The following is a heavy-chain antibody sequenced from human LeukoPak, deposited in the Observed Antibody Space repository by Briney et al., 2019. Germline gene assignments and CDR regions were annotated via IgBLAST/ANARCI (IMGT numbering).Heavy chain of an antibody. V-gene: IGHV4-34*01. D-gene: IGHD3-10*01. Sequence: SETLSLTCAVYGGSFSGYYWSWIRQPPGKGLEWIGEINHSGSTNYNPSLKSRVTISVDTSKNQFSLKLSSVTAADTAVYYCARGRGSGIDPWGQGTLVTVSS. CDR2: INHSGST. CDR3: ARGRGSGIDP. J-gene: IGHJ5*02. CDR1: GGSFSGYY.